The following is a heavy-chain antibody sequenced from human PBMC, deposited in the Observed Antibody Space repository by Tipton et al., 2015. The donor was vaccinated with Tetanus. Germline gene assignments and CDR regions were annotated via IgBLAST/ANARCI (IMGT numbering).Heavy chain of an antibody. CDR3: ARRANSGHVYNPLDL. V-gene: IGHV3-33*01. J-gene: IGHJ3*01. CDR2: IWYDGSNP. D-gene: IGHD5-24*01. CDR1: GFTFKNHG. Sequence: SLRLSCEASGFTFKNHGMHWVRQAPGKGLERVALIWYDGSNPSYAHSVRGRFTISRDNFKSTLFLQMNSLRAEDTAVYFCARRANSGHVYNPLDLWGQGAMVIVSS.